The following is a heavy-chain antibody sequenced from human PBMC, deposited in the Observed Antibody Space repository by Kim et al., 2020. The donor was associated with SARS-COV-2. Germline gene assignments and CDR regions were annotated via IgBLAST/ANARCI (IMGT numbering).Heavy chain of an antibody. Sequence: SETLSLTCTVSGGSISSSSYYWGWIRQPPGKGLEWIGSIYYSGSTYYNPSLKSRVTISVDTSKNQFSLKLSSVTAADTALYYCARHREYSGYDLFDYWGQGTLVTVSS. D-gene: IGHD5-12*01. CDR1: GGSISSSSYY. CDR3: ARHREYSGYDLFDY. V-gene: IGHV4-39*01. CDR2: IYYSGST. J-gene: IGHJ4*02.